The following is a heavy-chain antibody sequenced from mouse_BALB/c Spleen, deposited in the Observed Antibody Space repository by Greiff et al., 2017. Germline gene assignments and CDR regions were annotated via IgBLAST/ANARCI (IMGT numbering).Heavy chain of an antibody. CDR2: IRLKSDNYAT. J-gene: IGHJ3*01. CDR3: TFHYPFAY. Sequence: EVKVEESGGGLVQPGGSMKLSCVASGFTFSSYWMSWVRQSPEKGLEWVAEIRLKSDNYATHYAESVKGKFTISRDDSKSRLYLQMNSLRAEDTGIYYCTFHYPFAYWGQGTLVTVSA. V-gene: IGHV6-6*02. D-gene: IGHD1-2*01. CDR1: GFTFSSYW.